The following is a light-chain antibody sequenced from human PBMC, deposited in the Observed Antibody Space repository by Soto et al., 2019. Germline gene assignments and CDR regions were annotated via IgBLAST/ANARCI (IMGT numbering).Light chain of an antibody. V-gene: IGLV2-14*01. CDR2: EVS. CDR3: SSYTSSSTLYV. J-gene: IGLJ1*01. CDR1: SSDVGGYNF. Sequence: QSVLTQPASVSGSPGQSITISCTVTSSDVGGYNFVSWYQHHPGKAPKLMIYEVSNRPSGVSNRFSGSKSGNTASLTISGLQAEDEADYYCSSYTSSSTLYVFGTGTKVTVL.